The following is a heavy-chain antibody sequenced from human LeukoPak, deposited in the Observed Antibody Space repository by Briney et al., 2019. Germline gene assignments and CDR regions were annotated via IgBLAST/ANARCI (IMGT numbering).Heavy chain of an antibody. D-gene: IGHD6-6*01. Sequence: GRSLRLSCAASGFTFSSYAMHWVRQAPGKGLEWVSGISWNSGGIAYADSVKGRFTISRDNAKNSLYLQMNSLRAEDTALYYCSRVSAYTTSSGEFDYWGQGTLVTVSS. CDR2: ISWNSGGI. CDR1: GFTFSSYA. CDR3: SRVSAYTTSSGEFDY. J-gene: IGHJ4*02. V-gene: IGHV3-9*01.